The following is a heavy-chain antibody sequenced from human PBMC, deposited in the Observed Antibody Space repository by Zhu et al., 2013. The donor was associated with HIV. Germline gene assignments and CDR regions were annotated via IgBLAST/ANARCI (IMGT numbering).Heavy chain of an antibody. CDR3: ARVQWLVSRYWFDP. D-gene: IGHD6-19*01. Sequence: QVQLVQSGAEVKKPGSSVKVSCKASGGTFSSYTISWVRQAPGQGLEWMGRIIPILGIANYAQKFQGRVTITADKSTSTAYMELSSLRSEDTAVYYCARVQWLVSRYWFDPWGQGTLVTVSS. V-gene: IGHV1-69*02. J-gene: IGHJ5*02. CDR1: GGTFSSYT. CDR2: IIPILGIA.